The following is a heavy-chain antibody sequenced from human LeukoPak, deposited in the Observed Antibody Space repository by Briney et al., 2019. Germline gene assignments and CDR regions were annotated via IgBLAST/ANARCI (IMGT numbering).Heavy chain of an antibody. D-gene: IGHD6-13*01. CDR3: ARQVEYSSSWFPNGYDAFDI. CDR1: GYRFSNNW. CDR2: IYPGDSET. J-gene: IGHJ3*02. Sequence: GESLKISCKASGYRFSNNWIGWVRQMPGKGLEWMGIIYPGDSETRYSPSFQGQVTISADKSISTAFLQWSSLKASDTAMYFCARQVEYSSSWFPNGYDAFDIWGQGTMVTVSS. V-gene: IGHV5-51*01.